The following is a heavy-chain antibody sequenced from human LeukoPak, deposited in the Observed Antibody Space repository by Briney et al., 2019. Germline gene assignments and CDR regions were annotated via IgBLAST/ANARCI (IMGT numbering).Heavy chain of an antibody. CDR2: IYWGDDK. CDR1: GFSLSTSGVG. D-gene: IGHD3-22*01. Sequence: SGPTLVKPTQTLTLTCTFSGFSLSTSGVGVGWIRQPPGKALEWLALIYWGDDKRYSPSLKSRLTITKDTSKNQVVLTMTNMDPVDTAIYYCAHRPDYYDSSGYYPSPYYFDYWGQGTLVTVSS. V-gene: IGHV2-5*02. J-gene: IGHJ4*02. CDR3: AHRPDYYDSSGYYPSPYYFDY.